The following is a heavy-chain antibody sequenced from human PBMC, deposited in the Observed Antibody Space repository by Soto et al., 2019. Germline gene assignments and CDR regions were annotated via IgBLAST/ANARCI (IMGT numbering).Heavy chain of an antibody. CDR3: AGGLWVPHALDS. J-gene: IGHJ3*02. Sequence: SETLSLTCTVSGGSISSYYWSWIRQPPGKGLEWIGYIYYSGSTNYNRSLKSRVTISVDTSKNQFSLKLSSVTAADTAVYSCAGGLWVPHALDSCGQGTMVTVSS. CDR2: IYYSGST. D-gene: IGHD2-21*01. CDR1: GGSISSYY. V-gene: IGHV4-59*01.